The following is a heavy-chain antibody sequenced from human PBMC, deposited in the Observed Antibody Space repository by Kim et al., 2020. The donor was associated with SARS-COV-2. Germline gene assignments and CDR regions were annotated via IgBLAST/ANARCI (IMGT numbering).Heavy chain of an antibody. V-gene: IGHV1-24*01. CDR2: FDPEDGET. CDR3: ATVGGAIVATTDYYFDY. Sequence: ASVKVSCKVSGYTLTELYMHWVRQAPGKGLEWMGGFDPEDGETIYEQKFQGRVTMTEDTSTDTAYMELSSLRSEDTAVYYCATVGGAIVATTDYYFDYWGQGTLVTVSS. J-gene: IGHJ4*02. D-gene: IGHD5-12*01. CDR1: GYTLTELY.